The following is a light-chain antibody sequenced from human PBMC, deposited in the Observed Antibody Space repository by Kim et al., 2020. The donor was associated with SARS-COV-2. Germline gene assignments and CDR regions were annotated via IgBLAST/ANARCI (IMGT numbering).Light chain of an antibody. CDR1: SLRSYD. CDR2: GKN. Sequence: GQKVRITCQGDSLRSYDASWYQQKPGQAPVLVIYGKNNRPSGIPDRFSGSSSGNTASLTITGAQAEDEADYYCNSRDSSGNHLNWVFGGGTQLTVL. CDR3: NSRDSSGNHLNWV. V-gene: IGLV3-19*01. J-gene: IGLJ3*02.